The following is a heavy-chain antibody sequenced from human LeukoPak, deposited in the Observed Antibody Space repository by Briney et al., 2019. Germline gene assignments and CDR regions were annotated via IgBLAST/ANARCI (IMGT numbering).Heavy chain of an antibody. CDR2: INQDGSEK. CDR1: GGSISSGGYY. Sequence: ETLSLTCTVSGGSISSGGYYWSWIRQHPGKGLEWVANINQDGSEKNYVDSVKGRFTISRDNAKNSLSLQMNSLRAEDTAMYYCGRDMDVWGQGTTVIVSS. CDR3: GRDMDV. V-gene: IGHV3-7*01. J-gene: IGHJ6*02.